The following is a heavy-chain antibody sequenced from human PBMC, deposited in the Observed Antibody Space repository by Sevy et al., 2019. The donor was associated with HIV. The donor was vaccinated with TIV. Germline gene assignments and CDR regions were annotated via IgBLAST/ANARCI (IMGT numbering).Heavy chain of an antibody. D-gene: IGHD3-10*01. CDR1: GFTFDDHG. Sequence: GGSLRLSCVTSGFTFDDHGMHWVREIPGKGLEWVSGVSWNGRSLGYADTVKGRLIISRDNAKKSVSLQMNSLRTEDTALYYCARDAGTGGSYMGYYFGMDVWGQGITVTVSS. V-gene: IGHV3-9*01. CDR3: ARDAGTGGSYMGYYFGMDV. CDR2: VSWNGRSL. J-gene: IGHJ6*02.